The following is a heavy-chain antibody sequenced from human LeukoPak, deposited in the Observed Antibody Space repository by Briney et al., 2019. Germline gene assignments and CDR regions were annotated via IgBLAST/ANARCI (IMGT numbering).Heavy chain of an antibody. Sequence: GGSLRLSCAASGFTFSSYAMSWVRQAPGKGLEWVSAISGSGGSTYYADSVKGRFTISRDNSKNTLYLQMNSLRAEDTAVYYCAKAPGYSYGPAWVDYWGQGTLVTVSS. CDR1: GFTFSSYA. CDR2: ISGSGGST. D-gene: IGHD5-18*01. J-gene: IGHJ4*02. V-gene: IGHV3-23*01. CDR3: AKAPGYSYGPAWVDY.